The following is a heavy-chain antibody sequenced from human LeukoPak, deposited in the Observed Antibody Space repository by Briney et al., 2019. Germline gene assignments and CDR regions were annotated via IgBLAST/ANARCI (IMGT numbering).Heavy chain of an antibody. V-gene: IGHV1-46*01. CDR1: GYTFTSYY. CDR3: ARDRRADYGDPSWAFDI. J-gene: IGHJ3*02. D-gene: IGHD4-17*01. CDR2: INPSGGST. Sequence: GASVKVSCKASGYTFTSYYMHWVRQAPGQGLEWMGIINPSGGSTSYAQKFQGRVTMTRDMSTSTVYMELSSLRSEDTAVYYCARDRRADYGDPSWAFDIWGQGTMVTVSS.